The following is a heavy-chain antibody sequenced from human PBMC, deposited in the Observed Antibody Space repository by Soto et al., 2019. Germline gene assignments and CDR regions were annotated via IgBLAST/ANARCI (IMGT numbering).Heavy chain of an antibody. CDR3: TTSSKSTSIRIYYYYGMDV. V-gene: IGHV3-15*01. CDR2: IKSKTDGGTT. D-gene: IGHD6-6*01. CDR1: GFTFSNAW. Sequence: LRLSCAASGFTFSNAWMSWVRQAPGKGLEWVGRIKSKTDGGTTDYAAPVKGRFTISRDDSKNTLYLQMNSLKTEDTAVYYCTTSSKSTSIRIYYYYGMDVWGQGTTVTVSS. J-gene: IGHJ6*02.